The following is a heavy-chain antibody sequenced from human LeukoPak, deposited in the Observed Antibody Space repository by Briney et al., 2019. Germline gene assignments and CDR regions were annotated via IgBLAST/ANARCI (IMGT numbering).Heavy chain of an antibody. Sequence: ASVKVSCKASGYPFTGYYMHWVRQAPGQGLEWMGWINPNSGGTNYAQKFQGRVTMTRNTSISTAYMELSRLRSDDTAVYYCARGVLRSTEHYYYYMDVWGKGTTVTVSS. V-gene: IGHV1-2*02. J-gene: IGHJ6*03. CDR2: INPNSGGT. D-gene: IGHD3-3*01. CDR3: ARGVLRSTEHYYYYMDV. CDR1: GYPFTGYY.